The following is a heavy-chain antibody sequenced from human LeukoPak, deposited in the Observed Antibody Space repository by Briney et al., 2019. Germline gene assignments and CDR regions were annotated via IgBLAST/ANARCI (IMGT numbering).Heavy chain of an antibody. Sequence: GGSLRLSCAASGFTFSSYAMSWVRQAPGKGLEWVSAISGSGGSTYYADSVKGRFTISRDNSKDTLSLQKNTLRAEDTAVYYCAKDVRRAEYCSGTTCYTSSFDYWGQGTLVTVSS. CDR1: GFTFSSYA. D-gene: IGHD2-2*02. V-gene: IGHV3-23*01. J-gene: IGHJ4*02. CDR3: AKDVRRAEYCSGTTCYTSSFDY. CDR2: ISGSGGST.